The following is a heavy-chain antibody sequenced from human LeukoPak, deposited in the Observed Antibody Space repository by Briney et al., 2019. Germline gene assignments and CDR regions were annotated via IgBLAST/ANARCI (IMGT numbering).Heavy chain of an antibody. CDR2: IYHSGST. CDR3: ARVTMTTVSYFDY. J-gene: IGHJ4*02. D-gene: IGHD4-11*01. V-gene: IGHV4-38-2*02. CDR1: DYSISSGYY. Sequence: PSETLSLTCTVSDYSISSGYYWGWIRQPPGKGLEWIGSIYHSGSTYYNPSLKSRVTISVDTSKNQFSLKLSSVTAADTAVYYCARVTMTTVSYFDYWGQGTLVTVSS.